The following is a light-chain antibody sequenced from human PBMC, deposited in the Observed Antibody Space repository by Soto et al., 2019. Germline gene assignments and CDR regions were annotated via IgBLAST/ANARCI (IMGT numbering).Light chain of an antibody. CDR3: QQYKSLPPIT. Sequence: EIVMPKYPATLSVSPGERATLSCRASQSVSSNLAWYQQKPGQAPRLLIYGASTRATGIPARFSGSGSGTDFTLTISSLQSEDFAVYYCQQYKSLPPITFGQVALPEIK. J-gene: IGKJ5*01. V-gene: IGKV3-15*01. CDR1: QSVSSN. CDR2: GAS.